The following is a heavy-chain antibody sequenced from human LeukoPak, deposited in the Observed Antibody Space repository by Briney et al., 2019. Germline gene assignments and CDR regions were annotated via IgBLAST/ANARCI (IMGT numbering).Heavy chain of an antibody. CDR2: IRSKVYGETT. D-gene: IGHD6-6*01. Sequence: GGSLRLSCTASGFTFGDYAMSWARQAPGQGLEWIGSIRSKVYGETTEYAASVKGRFTVSRDDSNSLAYLQMNSLQTEDTAVYYCTRLVPYLDSWGQGTLVTVSS. J-gene: IGHJ4*02. CDR1: GFTFGDYA. V-gene: IGHV3-49*04. CDR3: TRLVPYLDS.